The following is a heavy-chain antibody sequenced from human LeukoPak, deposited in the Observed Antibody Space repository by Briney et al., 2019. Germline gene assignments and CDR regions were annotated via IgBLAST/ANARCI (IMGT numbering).Heavy chain of an antibody. D-gene: IGHD1-26*01. CDR1: GFTFSSYS. V-gene: IGHV3-21*06. CDR3: ARSFDNYYYHYMDV. J-gene: IGHJ6*03. CDR2: ISSSSSYI. Sequence: GGSLRLSCAASGFTFSSYSMNWVRQAPGKGLEWLSSISSSSSYIYYVDSVQGRFTISRDNAKNSLYLQMNSLRAEDTAVYYCARSFDNYYYHYMDVWGKGATVTISS.